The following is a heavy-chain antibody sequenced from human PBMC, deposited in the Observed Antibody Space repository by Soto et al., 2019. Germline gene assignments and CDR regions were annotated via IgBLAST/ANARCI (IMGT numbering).Heavy chain of an antibody. V-gene: IGHV1-69*01. J-gene: IGHJ6*02. CDR2: IIPIFGTA. Sequence: QVQLVQSGAEVKKPGSSVKVSCKASGGTFSSYAISWVRQAPGQGLEWMGGIIPIFGTANYAQKFQGRVTITADESTRTAYMELSSLRSEDTAVYYCARGEGGVTMVRGVITNQTHYYGMDVWGQGTTVTVSS. CDR3: ARGEGGVTMVRGVITNQTHYYGMDV. D-gene: IGHD3-10*01. CDR1: GGTFSSYA.